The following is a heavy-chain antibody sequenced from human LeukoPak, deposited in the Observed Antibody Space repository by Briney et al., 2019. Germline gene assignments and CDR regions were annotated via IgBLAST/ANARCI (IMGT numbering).Heavy chain of an antibody. V-gene: IGHV1-18*04. CDR1: GYTFTSYG. CDR3: ARDSQYCSSTSCYGTDDH. Sequence: ASVKVSCKASGYTFTSYGISWVRQAPGQGLEWMGWISAYNGNTNYAQKLQGRVTMTTDTSTSTAYMELRSLRSDDTAVYYCARDSQYCSSTSCYGTDDHWGQGTLVTVSS. J-gene: IGHJ4*02. D-gene: IGHD2-2*01. CDR2: ISAYNGNT.